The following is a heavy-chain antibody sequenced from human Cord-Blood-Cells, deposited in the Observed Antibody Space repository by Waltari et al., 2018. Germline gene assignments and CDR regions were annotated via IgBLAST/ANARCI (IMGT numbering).Heavy chain of an antibody. J-gene: IGHJ5*02. V-gene: IGHV4-34*01. D-gene: IGHD2-2*01. CDR2: INHSGST. Sequence: QVQLQQWGAGPLKPSETLSLPCAVYAGSFSGYYCSWIRYPPGKGLEWIGEINHSGSTNYNPSLKSRVTISVDTSKNQFSLKLSSVTAADTAVYYCARGPAASRRFPHNWFDPWGQGTLVTVSS. CDR1: AGSFSGYY. CDR3: ARGPAASRRFPHNWFDP.